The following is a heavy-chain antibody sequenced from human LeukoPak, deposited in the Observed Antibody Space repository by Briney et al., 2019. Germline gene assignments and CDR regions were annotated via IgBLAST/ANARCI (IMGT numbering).Heavy chain of an antibody. Sequence: SQTLSLTCAISGDSVSSNSAAWNWIRQSPSRGLEWLGRTYYRSKWFFDYAISVKSRMTISPDTSKNQFSLQLNSVTPEDTAVCYCAGHPGAFHFWGQGTLVTVSS. CDR3: AGHPGAFHF. V-gene: IGHV6-1*01. CDR1: GDSVSSNSAA. CDR2: TYYRSKWFF. J-gene: IGHJ3*01.